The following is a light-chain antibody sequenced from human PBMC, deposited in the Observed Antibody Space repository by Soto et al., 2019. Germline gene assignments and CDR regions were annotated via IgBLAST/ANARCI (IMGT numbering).Light chain of an antibody. J-gene: IGKJ1*01. Sequence: EIVLTQSPATLSLSPGERATHSCRASQSVSSYLAWYQQKPGQAPRLLIYDASNRATGIPARFSGSGSGTDFTLTISSLEPEDFAVYYCQQRSNWTWTFGQGTKVDIK. CDR2: DAS. V-gene: IGKV3-11*01. CDR1: QSVSSY. CDR3: QQRSNWTWT.